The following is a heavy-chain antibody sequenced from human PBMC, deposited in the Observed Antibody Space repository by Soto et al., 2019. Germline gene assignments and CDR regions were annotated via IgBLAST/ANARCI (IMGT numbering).Heavy chain of an antibody. Sequence: QVQLVESGGGVVQPGRSLRLSCAASGFTFSSYGMHWVRQAPGKGLEWVAVIWYDGSNKYYADSVKGRFTISRDNSKNTLYLQMNSLRAEDTAVYYCARDLGIDHELRYWGQGTLVTVSS. CDR2: IWYDGSNK. CDR3: ARDLGIDHELRY. CDR1: GFTFSSYG. D-gene: IGHD7-27*01. V-gene: IGHV3-33*01. J-gene: IGHJ4*02.